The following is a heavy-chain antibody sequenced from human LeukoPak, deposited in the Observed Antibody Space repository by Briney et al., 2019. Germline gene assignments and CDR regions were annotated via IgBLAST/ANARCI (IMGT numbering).Heavy chain of an antibody. CDR2: ISGSTDG. D-gene: IGHD2-15*01. J-gene: IGHJ4*02. CDR1: GFTFSSSS. V-gene: IGHV3-21*01. CDR3: ARELVVKQDLDY. Sequence: GGSLRLSCAASGFTFSSSSMNWVRQAPGKWLEWVSSISGSTDGYYADSVKGRFTISRDNAKNSLYLQMNSLRVEDTAVYYCARELVVKQDLDYWGQGTLVTVSS.